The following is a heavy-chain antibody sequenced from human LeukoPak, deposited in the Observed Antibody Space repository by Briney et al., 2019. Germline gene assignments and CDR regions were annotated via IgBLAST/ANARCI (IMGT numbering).Heavy chain of an antibody. Sequence: PSETLSLTCTVSGGSINYYYWSWIRQPPGKGLEWIGYIYYSGSTNYNPSLKSRVTISVDTSKNQFSLKLSSVTAADTAVYYCARRGFGSSWGLGYWGQGTLVTVSS. V-gene: IGHV4-59*08. J-gene: IGHJ4*02. D-gene: IGHD6-13*01. CDR3: ARRGFGSSWGLGY. CDR2: IYYSGST. CDR1: GGSINYYY.